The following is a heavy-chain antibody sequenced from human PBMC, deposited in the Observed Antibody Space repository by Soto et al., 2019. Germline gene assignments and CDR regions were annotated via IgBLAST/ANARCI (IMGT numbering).Heavy chain of an antibody. V-gene: IGHV1-3*01. Sequence: QVQLVQSGAEVKKPGASVKVSCKASGYTFTSYAMHWVRQAPGQRLEWMGWINAGNGNTKYSQKFQGRVTITRDTSASTDYMELSSLRSEDTAVYYCASLLYSSGWWAYPEGSYWGQGTLVTVSS. CDR2: INAGNGNT. D-gene: IGHD6-19*01. CDR1: GYTFTSYA. CDR3: ASLLYSSGWWAYPEGSY. J-gene: IGHJ4*02.